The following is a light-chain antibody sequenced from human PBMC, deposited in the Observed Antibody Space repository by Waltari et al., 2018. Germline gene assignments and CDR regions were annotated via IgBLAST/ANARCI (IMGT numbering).Light chain of an antibody. V-gene: IGLV2-11*01. CDR2: DVT. J-gene: IGLJ3*02. CDR1: SSDVGGYNY. CDR3: GSYAGSYSWV. Sequence: QSALTQPRSVSGSPGQSVTISCTGTSSDVGGYNYVSWYQHHPGKAPKCMIYDVTRRPSGVPVRFSVSKSGNTASLTISGLQAEDEADYYCGSYAGSYSWVFGGGTKVTVL.